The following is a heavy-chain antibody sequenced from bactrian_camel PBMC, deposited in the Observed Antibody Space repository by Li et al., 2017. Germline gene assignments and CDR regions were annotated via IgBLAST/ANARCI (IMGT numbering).Heavy chain of an antibody. V-gene: IGHV3S53*01. Sequence: HVQLVESGGGLVQPGGSLNLSCAATGKTNVLHCMGWFRQAPGKEREGVAVITRIHGGTEYADSVKGRFIISRDSSKMTWSLQMNNLKPEDTAMYYCAAVTGCSLTPWLRDPGNKSGPMNWGQGTQVTVS. CDR2: ITRIHGGT. CDR3: AAVTGCSLTPWLRDPGNKSGPMN. J-gene: IGHJ4*01. CDR1: GKTNVLHC. D-gene: IGHD3*01.